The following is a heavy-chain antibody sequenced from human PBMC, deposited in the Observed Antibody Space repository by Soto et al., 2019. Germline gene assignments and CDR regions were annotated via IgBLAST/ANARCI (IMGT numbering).Heavy chain of an antibody. Sequence: GGSLRLSCSASGFTFSSYGMHWVRQAPGKGLEWVAVISYDGSNKYYADSVKGRFTISRDNSKNTLYLQMNSLRAEDTAVYYCAKVAYCSGGSCYSPDYWGQGTLVTVSS. D-gene: IGHD2-15*01. V-gene: IGHV3-30*18. CDR2: ISYDGSNK. CDR1: GFTFSSYG. J-gene: IGHJ4*02. CDR3: AKVAYCSGGSCYSPDY.